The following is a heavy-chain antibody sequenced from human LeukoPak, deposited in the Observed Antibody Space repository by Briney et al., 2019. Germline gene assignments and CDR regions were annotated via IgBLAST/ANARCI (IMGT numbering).Heavy chain of an antibody. Sequence: SETLCLICTVSGGSISSSSYYWGWIRQPPGKGLEWIGSIYYSGSTYYNPSLKSRVTISVDRSKNQFSLKLSSVTAADTAVYYCARGYSSSWYVDYWGQGTLVTVSS. CDR2: IYYSGST. J-gene: IGHJ4*02. V-gene: IGHV4-39*07. D-gene: IGHD6-13*01. CDR3: ARGYSSSWYVDY. CDR1: GGSISSSSYY.